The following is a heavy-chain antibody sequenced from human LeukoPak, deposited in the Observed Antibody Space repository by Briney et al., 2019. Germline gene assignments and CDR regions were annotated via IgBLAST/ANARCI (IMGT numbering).Heavy chain of an antibody. CDR1: GFTLSDHN. D-gene: IGHD1-1*01. V-gene: IGHV3-48*01. Sequence: GGSLRFSCAASGFTLSDHNMHWVRQVPGKGLEWISYISGSGNTIYYADSVKGRFTISRDNAKNSLYLQMNSLRVEDTALYYCARDMEPDAFDIWGQGTMVTVSS. CDR2: ISGSGNTI. CDR3: ARDMEPDAFDI. J-gene: IGHJ3*02.